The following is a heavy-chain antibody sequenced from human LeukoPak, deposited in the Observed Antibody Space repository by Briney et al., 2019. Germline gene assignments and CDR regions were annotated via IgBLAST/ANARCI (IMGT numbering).Heavy chain of an antibody. CDR1: GDSMDTKVYY. D-gene: IGHD3-3*01. V-gene: IGHV4-39*07. Sequence: PSETLSLTCTVSGDSMDTKVYYWGWIRHAPGKGLEWIGTVYYSGSTDYNPSLKSRVTISGDTSKNQFSLSLSSVTAADTAVYYCARAKYYDFSSGCMTYYFDSWGQGALVTVSS. J-gene: IGHJ4*02. CDR3: ARAKYYDFSSGCMTYYFDS. CDR2: VYYSGST.